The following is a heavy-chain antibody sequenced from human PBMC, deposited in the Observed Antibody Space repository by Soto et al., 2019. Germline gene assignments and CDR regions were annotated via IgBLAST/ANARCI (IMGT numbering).Heavy chain of an antibody. CDR3: ARVGYCSSTPCWPIGYFEY. CDR1: GDSLSSFY. J-gene: IGHJ4*02. Sequence: PSETLSLTWTVSGDSLSSFYWTWIRQPPGKGLEWVGYIFSSGSTNYNPSLKSRVTISVDTSENQFSLKLTSVTAADTAVYYCARVGYCSSTPCWPIGYFEYWGQGTLVTVSS. CDR2: IFSSGST. D-gene: IGHD2-2*01. V-gene: IGHV4-59*01.